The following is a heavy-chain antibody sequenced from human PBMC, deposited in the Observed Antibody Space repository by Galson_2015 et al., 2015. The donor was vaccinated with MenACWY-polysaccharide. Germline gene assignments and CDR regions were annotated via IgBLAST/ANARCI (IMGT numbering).Heavy chain of an antibody. Sequence: SVKVSCKASGYKFSSYDINWVRQASGQGLEWMGWMNPNSGNTGYAQKFKGRVVMTRDNATSTAYMELRMLRYDDTAVYYCTRIISRKHTFVDSWGHGTLVSV. CDR1: GYKFSSYD. V-gene: IGHV1-8*01. D-gene: IGHD3-3*02. J-gene: IGHJ5*01. CDR2: MNPNSGNT. CDR3: TRIISRKHTFVDS.